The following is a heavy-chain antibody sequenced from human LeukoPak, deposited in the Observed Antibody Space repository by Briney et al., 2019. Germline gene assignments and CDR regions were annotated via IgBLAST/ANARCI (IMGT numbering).Heavy chain of an antibody. J-gene: IGHJ5*02. V-gene: IGHV3-66*01. Sequence: PGGSLRLSCAASGFTVSSNYMSWVRQAPGEGLEWVSVIYSGGSTYYADSVKGRFTISRDNSKNTLYLQMNSLRAEDTAVYYCARDRLGATNWFDPWGQGTLVTVSS. CDR2: IYSGGST. CDR3: ARDRLGATNWFDP. D-gene: IGHD3-16*01. CDR1: GFTVSSNY.